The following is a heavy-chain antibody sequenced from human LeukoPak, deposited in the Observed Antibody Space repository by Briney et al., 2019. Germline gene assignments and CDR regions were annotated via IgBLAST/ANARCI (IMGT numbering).Heavy chain of an antibody. Sequence: GGSLRLSCAGSGFTFGSYGMHWFRQTPGKGLEWVAVIAYDGSRAFCADSVKGRLTISRDNSKNTMSVQMDDLRAEDTAVYYCTRYNNDHFDYWGQGTLVTVSS. D-gene: IGHD1-14*01. CDR1: GFTFGSYG. CDR2: IAYDGSRA. V-gene: IGHV3-33*01. J-gene: IGHJ4*02. CDR3: TRYNNDHFDY.